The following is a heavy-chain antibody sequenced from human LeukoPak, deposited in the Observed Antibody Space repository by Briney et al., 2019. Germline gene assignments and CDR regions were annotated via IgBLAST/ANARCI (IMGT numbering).Heavy chain of an antibody. CDR1: GYISTNYG. J-gene: IGHJ5*02. V-gene: IGHV1-18*01. D-gene: IGHD4-23*01. CDR3: ARGTLTTMGFRFDP. Sequence: GASVKVSCKASGYISTNYGFSWVRQAPGQGLEWMGWISAYNGNTNYAQKLQGRVTMTTDTSTSTAYMELRSLRSDDTAVYYCARGTLTTMGFRFDPWGQGTLVTVSS. CDR2: ISAYNGNT.